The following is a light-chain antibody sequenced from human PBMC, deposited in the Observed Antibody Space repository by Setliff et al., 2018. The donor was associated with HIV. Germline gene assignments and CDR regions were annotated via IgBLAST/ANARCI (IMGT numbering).Light chain of an antibody. CDR1: RSNIRSNT. J-gene: IGLJ2*01. Sequence: QSALAQPPSASGTPGQRVTISCSGSRSNIRSNTVNWYQQLPGTAPKLLIHSNDQRPSGVPHRFSGSKSGTSASLAISGLQSEDEGNYFCATWDDSLTGVVFGGGTK. CDR3: ATWDDSLTGVV. CDR2: SND. V-gene: IGLV1-44*01.